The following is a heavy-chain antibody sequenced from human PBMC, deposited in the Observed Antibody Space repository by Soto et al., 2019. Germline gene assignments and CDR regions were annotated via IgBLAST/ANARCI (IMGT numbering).Heavy chain of an antibody. Sequence: QAQLVQSGAEVKKPGASVKVSCKASGYTFSSYGISWLRQAPGQGLEWMEWISAYNGKTNYAQKLQGRVTMTTDTSTSTGYMELQRMRSDDTAVFYCARDRPPPLGFGELLSDDLYYGMDVWGQGTTVTVSS. CDR3: ARDRPPPLGFGELLSDDLYYGMDV. CDR1: GYTFSSYG. D-gene: IGHD3-10*01. J-gene: IGHJ6*02. CDR2: ISAYNGKT. V-gene: IGHV1-18*04.